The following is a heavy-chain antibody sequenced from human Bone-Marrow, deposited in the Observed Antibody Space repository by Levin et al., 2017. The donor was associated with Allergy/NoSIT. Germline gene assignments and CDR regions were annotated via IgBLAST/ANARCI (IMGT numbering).Heavy chain of an antibody. CDR3: AKFAGSGWFFDF. CDR1: GFTFNNSA. V-gene: IGHV3-23*01. CDR2: IYRNGVNT. J-gene: IGHJ4*02. Sequence: GESLKISCTASGFTFNNSAMGWVRQAPGKGLEWVSTIYRNGVNTYYADSVKGRFIISRDNSKSTLYLQLSGLRADDTAVYYCAKFAGSGWFFDFWGQGTLVTVSS. D-gene: IGHD6-19*01.